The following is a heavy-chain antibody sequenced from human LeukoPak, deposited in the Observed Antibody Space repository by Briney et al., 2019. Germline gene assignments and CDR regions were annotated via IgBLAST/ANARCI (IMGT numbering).Heavy chain of an antibody. D-gene: IGHD3-22*01. CDR3: ASRGITMIVA. CDR2: IYYSGST. J-gene: IGHJ4*02. CDR1: GGSVSSGSYY. Sequence: SETLSLTCTVSGGSVSSGSYYWSWIRQPPGKGLEWIGYIYYSGSTNYNSSLKSRVTISVDTSKNQFSLKLSSVTAADTAVYYCASRGITMIVAWGQGTLVTVSS. V-gene: IGHV4-61*01.